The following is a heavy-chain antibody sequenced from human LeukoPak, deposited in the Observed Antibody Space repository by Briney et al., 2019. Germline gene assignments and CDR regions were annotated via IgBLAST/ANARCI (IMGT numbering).Heavy chain of an antibody. Sequence: GESLKISCKGSGYSFTSYWISWVRQMPGKGLEWMGRIDPSDSYTNYSPSFQGHVTISADKFISTAYLQWSSLKASDTAMYYCARSRGGIVVVPAAMKWAFDIWGQGTMVTVSS. V-gene: IGHV5-10-1*01. CDR2: IDPSDSYT. CDR1: GYSFTSYW. J-gene: IGHJ3*02. D-gene: IGHD2-2*01. CDR3: ARSRGGIVVVPAAMKWAFDI.